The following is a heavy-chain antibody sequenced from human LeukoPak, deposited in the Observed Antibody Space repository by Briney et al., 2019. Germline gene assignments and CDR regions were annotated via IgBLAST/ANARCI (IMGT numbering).Heavy chain of an antibody. Sequence: ASVKVSCKASGGTFSSYAISWVRQAPGQGLEWMGRIIPILGIANYAQKFQGRVTITADKSTSTAYMELSSLRSEDTAVYYCARVFAAGVWVDYWGQGTLVTVSS. D-gene: IGHD2-8*01. V-gene: IGHV1-69*04. CDR3: ARVFAAGVWVDY. CDR2: IIPILGIA. CDR1: GGTFSSYA. J-gene: IGHJ4*02.